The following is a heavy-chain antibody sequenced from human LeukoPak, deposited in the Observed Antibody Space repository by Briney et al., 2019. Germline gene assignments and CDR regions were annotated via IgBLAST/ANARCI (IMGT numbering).Heavy chain of an antibody. D-gene: IGHD6-13*01. CDR3: ARGDSSSWREGGAFDI. CDR2: INWNGGST. Sequence: GGSLRLSCAASGFTFDDYGMSWGRQAPGKGLEWVSGINWNGGSTGYADSVKGRFTISRDNAKNSLYLQMNSLRAEDTALYYCARGDSSSWREGGAFDIWGQGTMVTVSS. CDR1: GFTFDDYG. J-gene: IGHJ3*02. V-gene: IGHV3-20*04.